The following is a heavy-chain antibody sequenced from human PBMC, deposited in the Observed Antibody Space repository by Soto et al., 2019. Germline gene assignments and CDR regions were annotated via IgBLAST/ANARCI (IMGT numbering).Heavy chain of an antibody. J-gene: IGHJ6*03. D-gene: IGHD3-3*01. CDR1: GFDFTSYS. V-gene: IGHV3-21*02. CDR2: INEDSSYI. Sequence: EVQLVESGGGLVKPGGSLRLSCAASGFDFTSYSMNWVRQAPGKGLEWVSSINEDSSYIYYAHSLRVRFTISRDNAKDSLYLQMNSLRAEDTAVYYCVRDFGWYFRSGYMDVWGDGATVTVSS. CDR3: VRDFGWYFRSGYMDV.